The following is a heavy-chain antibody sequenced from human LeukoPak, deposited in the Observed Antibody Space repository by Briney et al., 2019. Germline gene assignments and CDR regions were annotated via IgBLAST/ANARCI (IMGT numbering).Heavy chain of an antibody. J-gene: IGHJ4*02. V-gene: IGHV4-61*02. Sequence: PSETLSLTCTVSGGSISSGSYYCSWIRQPAGKGLEWIGRIYTSGSTNYNPSLKSRVTISVDTSKNQFSLKLSSVTAADTAVYYCARGSSSGYYLGYFDYWGQGTLVTVSS. D-gene: IGHD3-22*01. CDR2: IYTSGST. CDR1: GGSISSGSYY. CDR3: ARGSSSGYYLGYFDY.